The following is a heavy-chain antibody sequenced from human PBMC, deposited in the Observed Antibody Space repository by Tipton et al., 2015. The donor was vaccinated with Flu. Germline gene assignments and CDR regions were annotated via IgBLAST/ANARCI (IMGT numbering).Heavy chain of an antibody. CDR3: AKTRITMVQGVIPYFDY. Sequence: SLRLSCAASGFSFDDYAMHWVRQAPGKGREWVSGISGSGESTYYADSVKGRFTISRDKSENTLSLQMNSLRAEDTAVYYCAKTRITMVQGVIPYFDYWGQGTLVTVSS. J-gene: IGHJ4*02. CDR1: GFSFDDYA. CDR2: ISGSGEST. D-gene: IGHD3-10*01. V-gene: IGHV3-23*01.